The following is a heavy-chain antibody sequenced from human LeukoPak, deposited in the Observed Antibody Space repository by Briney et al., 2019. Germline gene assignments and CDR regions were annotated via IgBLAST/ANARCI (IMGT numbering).Heavy chain of an antibody. CDR3: ARAQLNGDFDY. J-gene: IGHJ4*02. V-gene: IGHV1-69*05. CDR2: IIPIFGTA. CDR1: GCTFSSYA. Sequence: SVTVSCKASGCTFSSYAISWVRPAPGQGLEWMGGIIPIFGTANYEQKFQGRVTITTDESTSTAYMELSSLRSEDTAVYYCARAQLNGDFDYWGQGTLVTVSS. D-gene: IGHD4-17*01.